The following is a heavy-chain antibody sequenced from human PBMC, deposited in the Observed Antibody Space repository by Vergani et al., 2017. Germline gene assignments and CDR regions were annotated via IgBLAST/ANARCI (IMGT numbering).Heavy chain of an antibody. CDR2: ISSSSSTI. CDR3: ARYQSRLSETYGMDV. J-gene: IGHJ6*02. Sequence: EVQLVESGGGLVQPGGSLRLSCAASGFTFSSYSMNWVRQAPGEGLEWVSYISSSSSTIYYADSVKGRFTISRDNAKNSLYLQMNSLRAEDTAVYYCARYQSRLSETYGMDVWGQGTTVTVSS. CDR1: GFTFSSYS. V-gene: IGHV3-48*01. D-gene: IGHD2-2*01.